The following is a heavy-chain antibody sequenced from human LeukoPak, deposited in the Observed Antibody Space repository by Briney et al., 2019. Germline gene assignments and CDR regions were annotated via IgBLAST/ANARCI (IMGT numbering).Heavy chain of an antibody. CDR3: ARDQRDTVTSNYYYYYGMDV. D-gene: IGHD4-17*01. V-gene: IGHV3-53*01. Sequence: GGSLRLSCAASGFTVSSNYMSWVRQAPGKGLEWVSVIYSGGSTYYADSVKGRFTISRDNSKNTLYLQMNSLRAEDTAVYYCARDQRDTVTSNYYYYYGMDVWGQGTTVTVSS. J-gene: IGHJ6*02. CDR1: GFTVSSNY. CDR2: IYSGGST.